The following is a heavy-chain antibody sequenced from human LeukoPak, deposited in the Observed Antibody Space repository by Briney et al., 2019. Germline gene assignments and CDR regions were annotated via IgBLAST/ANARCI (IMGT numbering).Heavy chain of an antibody. D-gene: IGHD1-26*01. V-gene: IGHV1-8*01. Sequence: ASVTVSFTASGYTFTNYDINWVRQATGQGLEWMGWVNTNSGNTGYAQKFQGRVTMTRDTSISTAYMELRSLRFDDTAVYYCARVTGSIDYWGQGTLVTVSS. J-gene: IGHJ4*02. CDR2: VNTNSGNT. CDR1: GYTFTNYD. CDR3: ARVTGSIDY.